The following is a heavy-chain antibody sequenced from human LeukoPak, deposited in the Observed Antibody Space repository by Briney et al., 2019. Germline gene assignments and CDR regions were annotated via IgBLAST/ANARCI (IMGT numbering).Heavy chain of an antibody. Sequence: SETLSLTCTVSGGSVSSSNYYWTWIRQPPGKGLEWIGYVYYTGSTNYNPSLKSRVTISIDTSKTQFSLRLSSVTAADTAVYYCARGQYSGSCFDNWGQGSLVTVSS. D-gene: IGHD1-26*01. J-gene: IGHJ4*02. CDR3: ARGQYSGSCFDN. V-gene: IGHV4-61*01. CDR1: GGSVSSSNYY. CDR2: VYYTGST.